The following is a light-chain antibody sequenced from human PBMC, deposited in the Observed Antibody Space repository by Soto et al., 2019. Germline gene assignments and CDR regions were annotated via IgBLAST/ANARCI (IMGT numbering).Light chain of an antibody. CDR2: GAS. V-gene: IGKV1-27*01. CDR3: QNYXSARSRT. Sequence: DIQMTQSPSSLSASVGDRVTITCRASQGIPKLLIYGASTLHSGVPSRFSGSGFGTDFTLTISSLQPEDVATYYCQNYXSARSRTFGQGTKVDIK. J-gene: IGKJ1*01. CDR1: QGI.